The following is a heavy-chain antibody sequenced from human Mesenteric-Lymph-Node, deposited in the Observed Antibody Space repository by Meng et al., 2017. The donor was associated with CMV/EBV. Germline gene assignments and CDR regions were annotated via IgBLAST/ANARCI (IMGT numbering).Heavy chain of an antibody. CDR3: AKEANYYYGMEV. CDR2: ISGSSDST. V-gene: IGHV3-23*01. Sequence: GESLKISCAASGFTFSSYAMSWVRQAPGEGLEWVSTISGSSDSTYYADSVKGRFTISRDSSKNTLFLQMYSLRAEDTAMYYCAKEANYYYGMEVWGQGTTVTVSS. CDR1: GFTFSSYA. J-gene: IGHJ6*01.